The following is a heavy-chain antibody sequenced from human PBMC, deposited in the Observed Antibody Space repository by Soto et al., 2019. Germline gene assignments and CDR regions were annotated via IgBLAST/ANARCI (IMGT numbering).Heavy chain of an antibody. V-gene: IGHV4-39*01. Sequence: SETLSLTCTVSGGSISSSSYYWGWIRQPPGKGLEWIGSIYYSGSTYYNPSLKSRVTISVDTSKNQFSLKLSSVTAADTAVYYCARGRLVTAHYMDVWGKGTTVTVSS. CDR2: IYYSGST. J-gene: IGHJ6*03. CDR1: GGSISSSSYY. CDR3: ARGRLVTAHYMDV. D-gene: IGHD1-20*01.